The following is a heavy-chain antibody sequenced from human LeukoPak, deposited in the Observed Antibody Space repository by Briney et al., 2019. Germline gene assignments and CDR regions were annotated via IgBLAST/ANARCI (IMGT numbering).Heavy chain of an antibody. CDR2: IYYSGST. J-gene: IGHJ4*02. CDR3: ARSQQWLIPFDY. V-gene: IGHV4-39*07. D-gene: IGHD6-19*01. CDR1: GFTFSSYA. Sequence: PGRSLRLSCAASGFTFSSYAMHWVRQAPGKGLEWIGSIYYSGSTYYNPSLKSRVTISVDTSKNQFSLKLSSVTAADTAVYYCARSQQWLIPFDYWGQGTLVTVSS.